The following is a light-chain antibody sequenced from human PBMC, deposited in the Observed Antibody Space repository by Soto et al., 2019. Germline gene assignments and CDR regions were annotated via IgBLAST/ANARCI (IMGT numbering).Light chain of an antibody. Sequence: EIVLTQSPGTLSLSPGERATLSCRASQSVTSSYLAWYQQKPGQAPRLLIYGASSRATGIPDRFSGSGSGTDFTLTTSSLEPEDFAVYYCQQHGSSPQTFGQGTKVDIK. CDR3: QQHGSSPQT. CDR2: GAS. J-gene: IGKJ1*01. V-gene: IGKV3-20*01. CDR1: QSVTSSY.